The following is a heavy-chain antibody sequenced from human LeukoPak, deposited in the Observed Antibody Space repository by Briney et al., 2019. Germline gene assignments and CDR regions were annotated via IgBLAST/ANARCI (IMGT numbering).Heavy chain of an antibody. CDR2: ISSSGSTI. CDR3: ARADSSWYSWGNYYYYGMDV. Sequence: PGGSLRLSCAASGFTFSDYYMSWIRQAPGKGLEWVSYISSSGSTIYYADSVKGRFTISRDNAKNSLYLQMNSLRAEDTAVYYCARADSSWYSWGNYYYYGMDVWGQGTTVTVSS. D-gene: IGHD2-15*01. J-gene: IGHJ6*02. CDR1: GFTFSDYY. V-gene: IGHV3-11*01.